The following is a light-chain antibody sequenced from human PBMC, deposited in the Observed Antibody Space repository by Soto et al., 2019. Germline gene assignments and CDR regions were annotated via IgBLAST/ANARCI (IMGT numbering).Light chain of an antibody. V-gene: IGKV3-20*01. CDR1: QTVENNY. J-gene: IGKJ1*01. Sequence: EIVLTQSPGTLSLSPGETATLSCRASQTVENNYLVWYQQKPGQAPRLLVDDASRRAAGIPDRFSGSGSGTDFTLTISRLESEDFAVYYCQQCATSPRTFGQGTKVEIK. CDR3: QQCATSPRT. CDR2: DAS.